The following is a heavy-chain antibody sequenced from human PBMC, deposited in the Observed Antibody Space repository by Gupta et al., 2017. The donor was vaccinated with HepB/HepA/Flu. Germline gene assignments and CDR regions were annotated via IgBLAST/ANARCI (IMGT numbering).Heavy chain of an antibody. CDR3: ARGPMTTGTYGPAEYFQH. CDR2: INHSGST. V-gene: IGHV4-34*01. Sequence: QVQLQQWGAGLLKPSETLSLTCAVYGGSFSGYYWSWIRQPPGKGLEWIGEINHSGSTNYNPSLKRRVTISVDTSKNQFSLKLSSVTAAETAVYYCARGPMTTGTYGPAEYFQHWDQGTLVTVSS. CDR1: GGSFSGYY. J-gene: IGHJ1*01. D-gene: IGHD4-17*01.